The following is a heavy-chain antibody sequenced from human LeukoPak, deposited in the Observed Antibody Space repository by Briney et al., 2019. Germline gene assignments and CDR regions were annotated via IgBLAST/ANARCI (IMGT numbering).Heavy chain of an antibody. CDR1: EYTFTGYY. V-gene: IGHV1-18*04. D-gene: IGHD4-23*01. Sequence: VASVKVSCKASEYTFTGYYMHWVRQAPGQGLEWMGWISAYNGNTNYAQKFQDRVTMTTDTSTSTAYMELRSLRSDDTAVYYCARRGDPDYGGKVSLNWGQGTLVTVSS. CDR2: ISAYNGNT. J-gene: IGHJ4*02. CDR3: ARRGDPDYGGKVSLN.